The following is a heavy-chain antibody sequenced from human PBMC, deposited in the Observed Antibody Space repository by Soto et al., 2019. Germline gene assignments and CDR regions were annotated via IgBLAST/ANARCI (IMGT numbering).Heavy chain of an antibody. D-gene: IGHD3-3*01. CDR3: ATGVIWIGYFTVDS. J-gene: IGHJ4*02. CDR1: GGSFGNSA. V-gene: IGHV1-69*13. Sequence: GASVKVSFKASGGSFGNSAINWVRQTPGQGLEWLGGFIPVYRTLNYAQKFQGRVTITADESTGTAYMTLGSLASDDTAVYYCATGVIWIGYFTVDSWGQGTRVTVSS. CDR2: FIPVYRTL.